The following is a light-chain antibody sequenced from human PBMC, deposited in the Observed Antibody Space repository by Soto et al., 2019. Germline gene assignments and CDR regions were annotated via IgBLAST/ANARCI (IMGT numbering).Light chain of an antibody. CDR1: SSDVGSSDL. J-gene: IGLJ3*02. Sequence: QSALTQPASVSGSPGQSITITCTGSSSDVGSSDLVSWYQHLPDKAPKLLIYEGSKRPSGLSHRFSGSKSGDTASLTISGLQAVDEADYYCCSNSGRGTWVFGGGTKLTVL. CDR2: EGS. CDR3: CSNSGRGTWV. V-gene: IGLV2-23*01.